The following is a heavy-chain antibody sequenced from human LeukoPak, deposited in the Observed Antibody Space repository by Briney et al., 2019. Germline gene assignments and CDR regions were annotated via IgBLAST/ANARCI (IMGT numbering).Heavy chain of an antibody. CDR1: GFTFSSYG. V-gene: IGHV3-33*01. J-gene: IGHJ4*02. CDR2: IWYDGSNK. Sequence: GGSLRLSCAASGFTFSSYGMHWVRQAPGKGLEWVAVIWYDGSNKYYADSVKGRFTISRDNSKNTLYLQMNGLRAEDTAVYYCARDQGYSGSYSDYWGQGTLVTVSS. D-gene: IGHD1-26*01. CDR3: ARDQGYSGSYSDY.